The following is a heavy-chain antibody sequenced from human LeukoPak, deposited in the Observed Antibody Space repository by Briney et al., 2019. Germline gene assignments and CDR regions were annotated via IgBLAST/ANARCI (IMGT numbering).Heavy chain of an antibody. J-gene: IGHJ3*02. V-gene: IGHV4-38-2*01. Sequence: PSETLSLTCAVSGYSISNSYYWGWIRQSPGKGLEWIASMFHSGNTYYNPSLKSRVTISVETSENQFSLKLSSVTAADTAVYYCARAHDAFDIWGQGTMVTVSS. CDR1: GYSISNSYY. CDR2: MFHSGNT. CDR3: ARAHDAFDI.